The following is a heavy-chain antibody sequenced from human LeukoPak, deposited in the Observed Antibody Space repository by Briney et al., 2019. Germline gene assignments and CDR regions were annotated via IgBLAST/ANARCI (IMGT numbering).Heavy chain of an antibody. CDR1: GHSITTGYF. D-gene: IGHD2-15*01. CDR3: VTYVLLCGGSICNFFDP. CDR2: VSHSGTT. Sequence: PSETLSLTCSVSGHSITTGYFWAWSRQSPGKGLEWIASVSHSGTTYYNPPLKSRVTISLDTSRNQLSLKLSSVTAADTAVYYCVTYVLLCGGSICNFFDPWGQGTLVTVSS. V-gene: IGHV4-38-2*02. J-gene: IGHJ5*01.